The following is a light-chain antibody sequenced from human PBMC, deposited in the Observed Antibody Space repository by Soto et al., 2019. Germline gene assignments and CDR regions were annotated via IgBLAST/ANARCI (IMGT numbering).Light chain of an antibody. CDR2: DAS. CDR1: QNIGSS. CDR3: QQHNDYSAVT. V-gene: IGKV1-5*01. J-gene: IGKJ2*01. Sequence: DIQMTQSPSTLSASVGDRVTITCRASQNIGSSLAWYQHRPGKAPKLLIFDASTLQTGVASRFSGSGFGTEFTLICTGLQPDDFATYYCQQHNDYSAVTFGQGTKLEIK.